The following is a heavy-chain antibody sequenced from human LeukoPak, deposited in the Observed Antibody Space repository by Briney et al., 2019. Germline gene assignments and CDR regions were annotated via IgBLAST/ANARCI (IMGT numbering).Heavy chain of an antibody. CDR2: INHSGST. J-gene: IGHJ5*02. CDR3: ASGPRSNWFDP. Sequence: PSETLSLTCAVYGGSFSGYYWSWIRQPPGKGLEWIGEINHSGSTNYNPSLKSRVTISVDTSKNQFSLKLSSVTAADTAVYYCASGPRSNWFDPWGQGTLVTVSS. V-gene: IGHV4-34*01. CDR1: GGSFSGYY.